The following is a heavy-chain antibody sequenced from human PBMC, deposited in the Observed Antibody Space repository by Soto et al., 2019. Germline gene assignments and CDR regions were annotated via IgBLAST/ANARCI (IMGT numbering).Heavy chain of an antibody. Sequence: QVQLQESGPGLVKPSETLSLTCTVSGGSISSYYWSWIRQPPGKGLEWIGYIYYSGSTNYNPALKSRVTISVDTAKHHVSLTLGSVTAAATAVYYCARVYGDYLDYWGQGTLVSVSS. V-gene: IGHV4-59*01. CDR3: ARVYGDYLDY. CDR1: GGSISSYY. J-gene: IGHJ4*02. D-gene: IGHD4-17*01. CDR2: IYYSGST.